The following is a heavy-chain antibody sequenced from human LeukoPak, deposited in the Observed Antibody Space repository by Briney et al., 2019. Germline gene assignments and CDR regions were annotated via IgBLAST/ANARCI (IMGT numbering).Heavy chain of an antibody. CDR3: ATWGHIPDY. D-gene: IGHD7-27*01. J-gene: IGHJ4*02. Sequence: PGGSLRLSCAASGLTFGDHGMNWVRQAPGKGLEWVSGLRWDGGRKGYADSVKGRFTISRDNAKNSLYLQMNSLRAEDTALYFCATWGHIPDYGGQGSLVTVSS. CDR2: LRWDGGRK. V-gene: IGHV3-20*04. CDR1: GLTFGDHG.